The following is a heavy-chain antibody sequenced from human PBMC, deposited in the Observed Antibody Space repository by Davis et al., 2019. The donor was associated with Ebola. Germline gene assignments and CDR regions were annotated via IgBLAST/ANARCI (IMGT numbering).Heavy chain of an antibody. CDR2: IGTAGDT. CDR3: ARAGYCSSTSCHSYYYYGMDV. Sequence: GGSLRLSCAASGFTFSSYAMSWVRQAPGKGLEWVSAIGTAGDTYYPGSVKGRFTISRENAKNSLYLQMNSLRAEDTAVYYCARAGYCSSTSCHSYYYYGMDVWGQGTTVTVSS. CDR1: GFTFSSYA. D-gene: IGHD2-2*01. V-gene: IGHV3-13*01. J-gene: IGHJ6*02.